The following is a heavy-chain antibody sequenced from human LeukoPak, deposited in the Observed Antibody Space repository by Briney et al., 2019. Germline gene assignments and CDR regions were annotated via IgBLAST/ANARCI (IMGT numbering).Heavy chain of an antibody. CDR3: ARSYFYDL. CDR2: ISANNGHT. V-gene: IGHV1-18*01. CDR1: GYTFASYG. J-gene: IGHJ4*02. D-gene: IGHD3-22*01. Sequence: ASVKVSCKASGYTFASYGITWVRQAPGQGLEWMGWISANNGHTNYAQKLQDRVTMTADTSTNTGYLERRSLTSNDTAVYYCARSYFYDLWGQGTLVTVSS.